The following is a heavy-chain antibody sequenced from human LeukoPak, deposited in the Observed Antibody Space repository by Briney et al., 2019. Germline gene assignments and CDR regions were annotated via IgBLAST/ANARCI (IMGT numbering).Heavy chain of an antibody. CDR2: IYYSGGT. Sequence: PSETLSLTCTVSGGSISSNGYYWAWFRQPPGKGLEWIGSIYYSGGTYYNPSLKSRVTMSVDKSKNQFSLNLSSVTAADTAVYYCTRSPTKRITEDYWGQGTLVTVSS. CDR3: TRSPTKRITEDY. CDR1: GGSISSNGYY. D-gene: IGHD3-10*01. V-gene: IGHV4-39*07. J-gene: IGHJ4*02.